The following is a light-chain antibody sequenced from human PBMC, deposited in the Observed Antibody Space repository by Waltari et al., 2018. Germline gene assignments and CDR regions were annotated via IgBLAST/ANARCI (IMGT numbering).Light chain of an antibody. CDR3: CSFTSSSTWV. Sequence: QSALTQSASVSGSPGQSITISCTGTATDIGGYNYVSWYQQHPGKAPKLVIFDVSSRPSGISYRFSASKFGNTASLTISGLQPDDEADYYCCSFTSSSTWVFGGGTKLTVL. CDR1: ATDIGGYNY. J-gene: IGLJ3*02. CDR2: DVS. V-gene: IGLV2-14*03.